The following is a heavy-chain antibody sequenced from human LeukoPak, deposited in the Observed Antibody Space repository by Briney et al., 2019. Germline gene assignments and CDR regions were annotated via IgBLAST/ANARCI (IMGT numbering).Heavy chain of an antibody. D-gene: IGHD3-16*01. V-gene: IGHV4-59*08. J-gene: IGHJ5*02. CDR1: GGSINNYY. CDR3: ARHRSPRIIFAS. CDR2: IYHSGST. Sequence: SETLSLTCTVSGGSINNYYWSWIRQPPGKGLEWIGYIYHSGSTTYNPSLKSRVTISVDTSKNQFSLKLSSVTAADTAVYYCARHRSPRIIFASWGQGTLVTVSS.